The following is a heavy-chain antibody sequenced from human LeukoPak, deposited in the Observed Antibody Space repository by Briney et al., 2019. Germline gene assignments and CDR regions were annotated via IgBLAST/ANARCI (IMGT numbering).Heavy chain of an antibody. J-gene: IGHJ4*02. Sequence: SETLSLTCTVSGGSISSYYWSWIRQPPGKGLEWIGYIYYSGSTYYNPSLKSRVTISVDTSKNQFSLKLSSVTAADTAVYYCARDGGASGSYYKYWDYWGQGTLVTVSS. V-gene: IGHV4-59*12. D-gene: IGHD3-10*01. CDR2: IYYSGST. CDR3: ARDGGASGSYYKYWDY. CDR1: GGSISSYY.